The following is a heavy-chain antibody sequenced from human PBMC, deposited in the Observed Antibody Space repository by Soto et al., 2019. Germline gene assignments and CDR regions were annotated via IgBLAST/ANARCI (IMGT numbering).Heavy chain of an antibody. J-gene: IGHJ4*02. CDR1: GGSISSSSYY. CDR3: ATSYGDYEVSFDY. V-gene: IGHV4-39*01. CDR2: IYYSGST. D-gene: IGHD4-17*01. Sequence: SETLSLTCTVSGGSISSSSYYWGWIRQPPGKGLEWIGSIYYSGSTYYNPSLKSRVTISVDTSKNQFSLKLSSVTAADTAVYYCATSYGDYEVSFDYWGQGTLVTVSS.